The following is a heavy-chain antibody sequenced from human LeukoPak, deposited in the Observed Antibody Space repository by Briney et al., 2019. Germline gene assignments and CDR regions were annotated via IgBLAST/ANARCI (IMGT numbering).Heavy chain of an antibody. D-gene: IGHD6-6*01. Sequence: ASVKVSCKASGYTFTSYYMHWVRQAPGQGLEWMGIINPSGGSTSYAQKFQGRVTMTRDTSISTAYMELSRLRSDDTAVYYCAREEAARLDAFDIWGQGTMVTVSS. V-gene: IGHV1-46*01. CDR2: INPSGGST. CDR1: GYTFTSYY. CDR3: AREEAARLDAFDI. J-gene: IGHJ3*02.